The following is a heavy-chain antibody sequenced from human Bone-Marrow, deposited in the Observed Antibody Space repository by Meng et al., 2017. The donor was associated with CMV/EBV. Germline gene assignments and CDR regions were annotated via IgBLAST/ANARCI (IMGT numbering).Heavy chain of an antibody. D-gene: IGHD3-16*01. Sequence: GSLRLSCTVSGYSISSGYYWGWIRQPPGKGLEWIGSIYHSGSTYYNPSLKSRVTISVDTSKNQFSLKLSSVTAADTAVYYCASLTPWAGGVTDWGQGTLVTVSS. CDR3: ASLTPWAGGVTD. CDR1: GYSISSGYY. J-gene: IGHJ4*02. CDR2: IYHSGST. V-gene: IGHV4-38-2*02.